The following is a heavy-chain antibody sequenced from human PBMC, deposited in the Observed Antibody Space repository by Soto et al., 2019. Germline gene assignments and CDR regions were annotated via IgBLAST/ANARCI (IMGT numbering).Heavy chain of an antibody. CDR2: MNPNSGNT. Sequence: QVQLVQSGTEVKKPGASVKVSCKASGYTFTSYDINWVRQATGQGLEWMGWMNPNSGNTGYAQKFQGRVTMTRNTSISTAYMELSSLRSEDTAVYYCARGTGYSSSDTAVGFDYWGQGTLVTVSS. J-gene: IGHJ4*02. D-gene: IGHD6-13*01. V-gene: IGHV1-8*01. CDR1: GYTFTSYD. CDR3: ARGTGYSSSDTAVGFDY.